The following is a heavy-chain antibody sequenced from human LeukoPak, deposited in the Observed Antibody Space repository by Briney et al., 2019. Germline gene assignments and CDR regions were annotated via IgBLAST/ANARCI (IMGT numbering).Heavy chain of an antibody. CDR2: ISSSGSTI. J-gene: IGHJ4*02. Sequence: PGGSQRLSCATSGFTFSSYEMNWVRQAPGKGLEWVSYISSSGSTIYYADSVKGRFTISRDNAKNSLYLQMNSLRAEDTAVYYCASRSPVVVVAGSTDYWGQGTLVTVSS. D-gene: IGHD2-15*01. CDR3: ASRSPVVVVAGSTDY. V-gene: IGHV3-48*03. CDR1: GFTFSSYE.